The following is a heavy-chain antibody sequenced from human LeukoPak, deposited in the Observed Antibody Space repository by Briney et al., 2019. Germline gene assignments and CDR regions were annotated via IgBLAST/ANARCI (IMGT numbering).Heavy chain of an antibody. CDR3: ARDDYGDYKAHTRGDY. D-gene: IGHD4-17*01. J-gene: IGHJ4*02. V-gene: IGHV1-2*02. CDR1: GDTFTGYY. Sequence: ASVTVSCKASGDTFTGYYMHWVRQAPGQGREWMGWINPNSGGTNYAQKFQGRVTITRDTSISTAYMELSRLRSDDTAVYYCARDDYGDYKAHTRGDYWGQGTLVTVSS. CDR2: INPNSGGT.